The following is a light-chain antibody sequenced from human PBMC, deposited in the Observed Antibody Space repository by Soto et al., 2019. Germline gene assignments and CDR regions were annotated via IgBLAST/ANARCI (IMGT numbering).Light chain of an antibody. CDR2: DAS. CDR1: QSVSSY. Sequence: ETVLTQSPVTLSLSPGERATLSCRASQSVSSYLAWYQQKPGQAPRLLIYDASNRATGIPARFSGSGSGTDFTLTISNLEPEDFAVYYCQQRSNWPLTFGGGTKVEIK. CDR3: QQRSNWPLT. J-gene: IGKJ4*01. V-gene: IGKV3-11*01.